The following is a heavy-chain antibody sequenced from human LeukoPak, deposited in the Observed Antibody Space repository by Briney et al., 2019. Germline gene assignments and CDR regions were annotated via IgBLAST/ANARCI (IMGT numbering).Heavy chain of an antibody. Sequence: SETLSLTCTVSGGSISSGSYYWSWIRQPAGKGLEWIGRIYTSGSTNYNPFLKSRVTISVDTSKNQFSLKLSSVTAADTAVYYCARLSGGSSWFRPFDYWGQGTLVTVSS. CDR1: GGSISSGSYY. D-gene: IGHD6-13*01. J-gene: IGHJ4*02. V-gene: IGHV4-61*02. CDR3: ARLSGGSSWFRPFDY. CDR2: IYTSGST.